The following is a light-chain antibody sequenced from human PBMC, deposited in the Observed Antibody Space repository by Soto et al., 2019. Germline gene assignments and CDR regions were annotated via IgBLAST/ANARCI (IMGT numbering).Light chain of an antibody. CDR2: DGS. J-gene: IGKJ2*01. CDR3: QQRDDLYT. CDR1: QSVSSIY. V-gene: IGKV3D-20*02. Sequence: EIVLTQSPGTLSLSPGERATLSCRASQSVSSIYLAWYQQKPGQAPRLLISDGSNRASGIPARFVGSGSGTDFTLTITGLQPEDFAVYFCQQRDDLYTFGQGTKLQIK.